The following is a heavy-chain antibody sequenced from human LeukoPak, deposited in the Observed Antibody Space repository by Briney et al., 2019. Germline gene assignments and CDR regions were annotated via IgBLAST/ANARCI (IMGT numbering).Heavy chain of an antibody. CDR3: ARTQMTTVGYTEFDY. CDR1: GGSISSGSYS. Sequence: SETLSLTCAVSGGSISSGSYSWSWIRQPPGKGLEWIGYIYHSGSTNYNPSLKSRVTISVDTSKNQFSLKLSSVTAADTAVYYCARTQMTTVGYTEFDYWGQGTLVTVSS. V-gene: IGHV4-30-2*01. D-gene: IGHD4-23*01. J-gene: IGHJ4*02. CDR2: IYHSGST.